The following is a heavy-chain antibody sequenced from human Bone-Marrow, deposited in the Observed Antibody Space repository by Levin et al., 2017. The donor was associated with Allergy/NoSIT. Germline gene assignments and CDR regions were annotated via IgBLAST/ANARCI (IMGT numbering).Heavy chain of an antibody. CDR1: GGSISSGGYY. D-gene: IGHD3-3*01. CDR3: ASSATSYYDFWSGYYRLDY. CDR2: IYYSGST. Sequence: SQTLSLTCTVSGGSISSGGYYWSWIRQHPGKGLEWIGYIYYSGSTYYNPSLKSRVTISVDTSKNQFSLKLSSVTAADTAVYYCASSATSYYDFWSGYYRLDYWGQGTLVTVSS. J-gene: IGHJ4*02. V-gene: IGHV4-31*03.